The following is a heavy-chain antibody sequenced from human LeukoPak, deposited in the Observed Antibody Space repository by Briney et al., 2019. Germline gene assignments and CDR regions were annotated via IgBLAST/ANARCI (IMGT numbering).Heavy chain of an antibody. CDR3: ARDLEDGNWFDP. CDR2: INPNSGGT. CDR1: GYTFTGYY. Sequence: ASVKVSCRASGYTFTGYYMHWVRQAPGQGLEWMGWINPNSGGTNYAQKFQGRVTMTRDTSISTAYMELSRLRSDDTAVYYCARDLEDGNWFDPWGQGTLVTVSS. V-gene: IGHV1-2*02. J-gene: IGHJ5*02. D-gene: IGHD2-15*01.